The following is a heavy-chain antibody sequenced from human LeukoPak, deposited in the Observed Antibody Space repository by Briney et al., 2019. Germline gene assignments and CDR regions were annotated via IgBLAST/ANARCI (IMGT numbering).Heavy chain of an antibody. CDR2: ISYDGSNK. CDR1: GFTFSSYG. D-gene: IGHD2-8*01. J-gene: IGHJ5*02. Sequence: GRSLRLSCAASGFTFSSYGMHWVRQAPGKGLEWVAVISYDGSNKYYADSVKGRFTISRDNSKNTLYLQMNSLRAEDTAVYYCARDYPNGVSSNWFDPWGQGTLVTVSS. V-gene: IGHV3-30*03. CDR3: ARDYPNGVSSNWFDP.